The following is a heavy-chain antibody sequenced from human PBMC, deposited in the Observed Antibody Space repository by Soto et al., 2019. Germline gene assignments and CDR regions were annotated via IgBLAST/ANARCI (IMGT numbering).Heavy chain of an antibody. CDR1: GFVFNMYW. D-gene: IGHD3-10*01. Sequence: GGSLRLSCAASGFVFNMYWMHWVRQVPGEGPEWVTRINDDGTRTDYADSAKGRFTISRDNAKDILYLQMNALRVDDPAVYYCTIGHLFSAVDTGAFWGQGTLVTVFS. CDR3: TIGHLFSAVDTGAF. V-gene: IGHV3-74*01. CDR2: INDDGTRT. J-gene: IGHJ4*02.